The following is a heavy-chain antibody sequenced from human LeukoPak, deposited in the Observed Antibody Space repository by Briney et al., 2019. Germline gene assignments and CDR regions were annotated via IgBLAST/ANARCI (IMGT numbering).Heavy chain of an antibody. CDR3: ARHAWQWLPFEH. CDR2: MNHSGST. CDR1: GGSFSGYS. J-gene: IGHJ4*02. D-gene: IGHD6-19*01. V-gene: IGHV4-34*01. Sequence: PSETLSLTCAVYGGSFSGYSWSWIRQPPGKGLEWIGEMNHSGSTNYNPSLKSRVTMSVDRSKNRFSLNLSSVTAADTAMYYCARHAWQWLPFEHWGQGTLVTVSS.